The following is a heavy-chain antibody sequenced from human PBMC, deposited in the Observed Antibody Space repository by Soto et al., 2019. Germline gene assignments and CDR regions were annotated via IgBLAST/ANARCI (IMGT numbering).Heavy chain of an antibody. CDR3: ARGPWRGTYYYYYGMDV. CDR1: GGSFSGYY. J-gene: IGHJ6*02. Sequence: SETLSLTCAVYGGSFSGYYWSWPRQPPGKGLEWIGEINHSGSTNYNPSLKSRVTISVDTSKNQFSLKLSSVTAADTAVYYCARGPWRGTYYYYYGMDVWGQGTTVT. CDR2: INHSGST. V-gene: IGHV4-34*01. D-gene: IGHD3-3*01.